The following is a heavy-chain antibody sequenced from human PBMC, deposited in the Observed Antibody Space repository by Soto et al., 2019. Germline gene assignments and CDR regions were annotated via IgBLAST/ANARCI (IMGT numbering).Heavy chain of an antibody. J-gene: IGHJ4*02. D-gene: IGHD2-15*01. CDR1: GFTFSSYG. Sequence: PGGSLRLSCAASGFTFSSYGMHWVRQAPGKGLEWVAVIWYDGSNKYYADSVKGRFTISRDNSKNTLYLQMNSLRAEDTAVYYCAAGYCSGGSCSTAFDYWGQGTLVTVAS. CDR3: AAGYCSGGSCSTAFDY. V-gene: IGHV3-33*01. CDR2: IWYDGSNK.